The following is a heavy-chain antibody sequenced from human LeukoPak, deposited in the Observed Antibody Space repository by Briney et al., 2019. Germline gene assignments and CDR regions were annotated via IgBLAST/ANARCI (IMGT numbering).Heavy chain of an antibody. CDR3: ARTQHLGQCVHH. V-gene: IGHV6-1*01. CDR2: TYYRFESHN. J-gene: IGHJ4*02. CDR1: GDSVSSNSAG. Sequence: SQTLSLTCAISGDSVSSNSAGWNWIRQSPSRGLEWLGRTYYRFESHNDYAGSLESRITINADTSKNQFSLHLNFVTPEDTAVYYCARTQHLGQCVHHWGQGTLVTVST. D-gene: IGHD6-13*01.